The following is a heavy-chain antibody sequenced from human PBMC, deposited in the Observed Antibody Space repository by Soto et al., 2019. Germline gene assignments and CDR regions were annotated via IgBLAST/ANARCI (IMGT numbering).Heavy chain of an antibody. Sequence: GESLKISCHCSGYTFSNFCIAWVLQLPGKGLEYMGIIYPGDSETRYSPSFHGKVTISADRSIGTAYLQWSSLEASDSAFYFCARSPRSSPYFDYWGQGALVTVSS. J-gene: IGHJ4*02. CDR3: ARSPRSSPYFDY. D-gene: IGHD6-13*01. CDR2: IYPGDSET. V-gene: IGHV5-51*01. CDR1: GYTFSNFC.